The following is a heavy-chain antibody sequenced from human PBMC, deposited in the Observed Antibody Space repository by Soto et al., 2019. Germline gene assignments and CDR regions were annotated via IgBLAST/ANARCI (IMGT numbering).Heavy chain of an antibody. CDR2: IYDSGST. V-gene: IGHV4-61*01. CDR3: ARDLTYGGNSLDN. CDR1: GGSVSSGSYY. D-gene: IGHD2-21*02. Sequence: QVQLQESGPGLVKPSETLSLTFTVSGGSVSSGSYYWTWIRQPPGKELEWIGYIYDSGSTNYNPSLKSRLTMSVDTSKNQFSLKLTSVTAADTAVYYCARDLTYGGNSLDNWGQGTLVTVSS. J-gene: IGHJ4*02.